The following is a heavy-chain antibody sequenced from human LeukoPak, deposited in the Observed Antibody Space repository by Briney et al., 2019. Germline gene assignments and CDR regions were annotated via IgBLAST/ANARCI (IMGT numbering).Heavy chain of an antibody. D-gene: IGHD4-17*01. J-gene: IGHJ4*02. CDR2: ISYSGST. Sequence: SETLSLTCTVSGVSISSYYWSWIRQPPGKGLEWIGYISYSGSTNYNPSLKSRVTISLDTSKSQFSLKLSSVTAADTAVYYCARHRYQLYGFDYWGQGTLVTVSS. CDR1: GVSISSYY. V-gene: IGHV4-59*08. CDR3: ARHRYQLYGFDY.